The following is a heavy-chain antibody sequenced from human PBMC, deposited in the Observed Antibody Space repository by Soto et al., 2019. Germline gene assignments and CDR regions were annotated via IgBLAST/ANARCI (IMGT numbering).Heavy chain of an antibody. V-gene: IGHV3-48*02. CDR1: GFPFSIYS. D-gene: IGHD6-19*01. Sequence: EVQLVESGGGLVQPGGSLRLTCIASGFPFSIYSMNWVRQAPGQGLEWSSYITSDTNTIKYADSVKGRFTISRDNAKNVVYLRMSSLGDEDTAVYFCAISVEGHFDYWGQEPVVTVSS. J-gene: IGHJ4*02. CDR2: ITSDTNTI. CDR3: AISVEGHFDY.